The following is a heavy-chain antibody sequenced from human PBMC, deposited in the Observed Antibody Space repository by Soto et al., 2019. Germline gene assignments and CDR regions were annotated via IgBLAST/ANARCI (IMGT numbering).Heavy chain of an antibody. CDR3: ARAAAARPAAWY. D-gene: IGHD6-6*01. CDR2: VSETGGGT. V-gene: IGHV3-23*01. J-gene: IGHJ4*02. Sequence: GGSLRLSCATSGFTLSAHAMSWVRQAPGKGLEWVSGVSETGGGTYYADSVKGRFTISRDTSKNTLHLQMDSLRAEDTAMYYCARAAAARPAAWYWGQGTLVTVSS. CDR1: GFTLSAHA.